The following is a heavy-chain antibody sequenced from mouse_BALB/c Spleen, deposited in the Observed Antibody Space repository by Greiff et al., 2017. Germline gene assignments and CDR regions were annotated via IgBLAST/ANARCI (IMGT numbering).Heavy chain of an antibody. V-gene: IGHV5-17*02. J-gene: IGHJ2*01. Sequence: DVQLVESGGGLVQPGGSRKLSCAASGFTFSSFGMHWVRQAPEKGLEWVAYISSGSSTIYYADTVKGRFTISRDNPKNTLFLQMTSLRSEDTAMYYCARGGLRREFDYWGQGTTLTVSS. CDR3: ARGGLRREFDY. CDR2: ISSGSSTI. D-gene: IGHD1-1*01. CDR1: GFTFSSFG.